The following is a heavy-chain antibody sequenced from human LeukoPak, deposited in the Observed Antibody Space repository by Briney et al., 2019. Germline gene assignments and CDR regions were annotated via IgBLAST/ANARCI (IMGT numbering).Heavy chain of an antibody. D-gene: IGHD2-21*01. Sequence: PGGSLRLSCATSGFTFSAYGMHWVRQAPGKGLYWVTFIRYDGINKNYADSVKGRFTISRDNSKNTLYLQMNSLRVEDAAVYYCAREVIGLDYWGQGTLVTVSS. CDR1: GFTFSAYG. CDR2: IRYDGINK. CDR3: AREVIGLDY. V-gene: IGHV3-30*02. J-gene: IGHJ4*02.